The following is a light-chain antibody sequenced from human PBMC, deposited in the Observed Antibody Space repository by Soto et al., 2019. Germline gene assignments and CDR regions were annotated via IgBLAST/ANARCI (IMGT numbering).Light chain of an antibody. CDR2: AAS. Sequence: DIQMTQSPSSLSASVGDRVTITCRASQSISSYLNWYQQKPGKAPKLLIYAASSLQSGVPSRFSGSGSGTDFTITISSLQPEDFATYYCQQSYSTPVGFGQGTKVEIK. CDR3: QQSYSTPVG. J-gene: IGKJ1*01. V-gene: IGKV1-39*01. CDR1: QSISSY.